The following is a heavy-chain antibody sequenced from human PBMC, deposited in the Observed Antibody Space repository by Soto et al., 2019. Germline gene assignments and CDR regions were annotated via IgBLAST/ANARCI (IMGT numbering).Heavy chain of an antibody. J-gene: IGHJ4*02. Sequence: PGGSLRLSCAASGFTFSNAWMSWVRQAPGKGLEWVGRIKSKNEGGTTDYAATVKSRFAISRDDSKNTLYLQMNSLKTEDTAVYYCTTERSPGTTNWGQGTLVTVSS. CDR3: TTERSPGTTN. CDR2: IKSKNEGGTT. V-gene: IGHV3-15*01. D-gene: IGHD1-7*01. CDR1: GFTFSNAW.